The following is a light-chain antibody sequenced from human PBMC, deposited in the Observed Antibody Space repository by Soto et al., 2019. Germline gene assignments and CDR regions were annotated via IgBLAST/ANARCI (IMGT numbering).Light chain of an antibody. V-gene: IGLV1-40*01. CDR3: QSYATGLSVLYV. J-gene: IGLJ1*01. Sequence: QSVLTXPPAVSGAPGQRVTISCPGISSNIGAGYDVHWYQQLPGTAPKLLIYGNNNRPSGVPDRFSGSKSGTSASLAVTGLQAEDEADYYCQSYATGLSVLYVFGTGTKVTGL. CDR1: SSNIGAGYD. CDR2: GNN.